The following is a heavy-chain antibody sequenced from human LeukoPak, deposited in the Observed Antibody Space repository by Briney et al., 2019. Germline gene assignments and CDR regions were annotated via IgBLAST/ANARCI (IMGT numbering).Heavy chain of an antibody. Sequence: SDTLSLTCTVSGGSVNRGSFYWAWVRQPPGKGLEWIGGIHHSGSTYYNPSLKSRVTISVDRSKNQFSLKLSSVTAADTAVYYCARAFYGDYGHYFDYWGQGTLVTVSS. CDR2: IHHSGST. CDR1: GGSVNRGSFY. J-gene: IGHJ4*02. D-gene: IGHD4-17*01. V-gene: IGHV4-39*07. CDR3: ARAFYGDYGHYFDY.